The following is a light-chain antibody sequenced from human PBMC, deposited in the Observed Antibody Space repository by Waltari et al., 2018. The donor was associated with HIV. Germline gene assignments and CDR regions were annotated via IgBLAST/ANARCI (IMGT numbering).Light chain of an antibody. CDR1: SSDIGDYDY. V-gene: IGLV2-8*01. J-gene: IGLJ2*01. CDR3: SSYGGNSNVI. CDR2: EVL. Sequence: QSALTQPPSESGSPGQSVTISCTGTSSDIGDYDYVSWYQHQPGEAPKLLIYEVLNRPSGVPHRFSGSKSGNTASLTVSGLQAEDEADYYCSSYGGNSNVIFGGGTKLTVL.